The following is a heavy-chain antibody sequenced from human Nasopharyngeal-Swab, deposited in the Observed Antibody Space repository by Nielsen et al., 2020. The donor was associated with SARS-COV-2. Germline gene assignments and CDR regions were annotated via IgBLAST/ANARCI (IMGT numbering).Heavy chain of an antibody. CDR1: GGTFSSYA. D-gene: IGHD6-6*01. V-gene: IGHV1-69*13. CDR3: ARRPYSSSSGDYYYGMDV. J-gene: IGHJ6*02. CDR2: IIPIFGTA. Sequence: SVKVSCKASGGTFSSYAISWLRQAPGQGLEWMGGIIPIFGTANYAQKFQGRVTITADESTSTAYMELSSLRSEVTAVYYCARRPYSSSSGDYYYGMDVWGQGTTVTVSS.